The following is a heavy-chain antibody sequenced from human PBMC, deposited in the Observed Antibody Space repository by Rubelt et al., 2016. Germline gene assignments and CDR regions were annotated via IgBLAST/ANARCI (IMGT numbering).Heavy chain of an antibody. D-gene: IGHD5-18*01. CDR3: TRDRGYNTFDY. CDR1: GFTFSSYA. Sequence: VQLVQSGGGLVQPGGSLRLSCAASGFTFSSYAMHWVRQAPGKGLEWVAVISYDGSNKYYADSVKGRFTISRDNAKNTLYLQMNSLRAEDTAIYYCTRDRGYNTFDYWGQGTLVTVSS. J-gene: IGHJ4*02. V-gene: IGHV3-30*04. CDR2: ISYDGSNK.